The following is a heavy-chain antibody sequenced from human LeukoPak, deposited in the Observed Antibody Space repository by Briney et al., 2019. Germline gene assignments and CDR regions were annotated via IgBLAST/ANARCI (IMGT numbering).Heavy chain of an antibody. J-gene: IGHJ5*02. CDR1: GFTFSSYW. V-gene: IGHV3-7*01. Sequence: HPGGSLRLSCAASGFTFSSYWMSWVRQAPGKGLEWVANIKQDGSEKYYVDSVKGRFTISRDNAKNSLYLQMNSLRAEDTAVYYWAREPEPTNYYYDSKGPNRFDPWGQGTLVTVSS. CDR2: IKQDGSEK. D-gene: IGHD3-22*01. CDR3: AREPEPTNYYYDSKGPNRFDP.